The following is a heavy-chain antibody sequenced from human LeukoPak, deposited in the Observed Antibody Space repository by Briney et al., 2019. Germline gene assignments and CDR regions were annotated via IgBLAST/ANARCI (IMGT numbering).Heavy chain of an antibody. CDR2: GNT. Sequence: GNTKYSHKFQGRVTITRDTSASTAYMELSSLRSEDTAVYYCARGRPGGGSGSYSARYGMDVWGKGTTVTVSS. V-gene: IGHV1-3*01. J-gene: IGHJ6*04. CDR3: ARGRPGGGSGSYSARYGMDV. D-gene: IGHD3-10*01.